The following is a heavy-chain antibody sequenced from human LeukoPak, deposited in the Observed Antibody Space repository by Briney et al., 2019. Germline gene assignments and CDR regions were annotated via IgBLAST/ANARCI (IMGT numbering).Heavy chain of an antibody. CDR1: GFIFSSYT. Sequence: GGSLRLSCAASGFIFSSYTMNWVRQAPGKGLEWVSYITSSTSTIYYADSVKGRFTISRDNAKNSLYLQMNSLRAEDTAVYYCARDVVAAAGTWDYWGQGTLVTVSS. V-gene: IGHV3-48*01. CDR2: ITSSTSTI. J-gene: IGHJ4*02. CDR3: ARDVVAAAGTWDY. D-gene: IGHD6-13*01.